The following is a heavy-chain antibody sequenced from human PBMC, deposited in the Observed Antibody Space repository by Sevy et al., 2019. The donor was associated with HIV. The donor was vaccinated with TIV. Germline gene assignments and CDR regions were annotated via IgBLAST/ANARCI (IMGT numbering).Heavy chain of an antibody. CDR3: ARGISVVATRGVWFDP. Sequence: GASVKVSCKASGYTFASYGITWVRQAPGQGLEWMGWISNFNSNRKSAQKFQDRLTLTTDTSTSTAFMELTSLRTDDTAVYYCARGISVVATRGVWFDPWGQGTPVTVSS. J-gene: IGHJ5*02. V-gene: IGHV1-18*01. CDR1: GYTFASYG. CDR2: ISNFNSNR. D-gene: IGHD5-12*01.